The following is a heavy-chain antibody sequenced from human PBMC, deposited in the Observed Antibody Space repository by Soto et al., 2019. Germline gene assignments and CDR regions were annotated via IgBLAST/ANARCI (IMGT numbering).Heavy chain of an antibody. Sequence: EVQVVESGGGLVQPGGSLKISCAASGFTFSIYSMNWVRQAPGKGLEWISYMSSSSSTIYYADSVKGRFTISRDNAKNSLYLQMNSLRAEDTAVYYCATYYGSGSYFPDHYYNGMDVWGQGTTVTVSS. V-gene: IGHV3-48*01. CDR1: GFTFSIYS. D-gene: IGHD3-10*01. CDR3: ATYYGSGSYFPDHYYNGMDV. J-gene: IGHJ6*02. CDR2: MSSSSSTI.